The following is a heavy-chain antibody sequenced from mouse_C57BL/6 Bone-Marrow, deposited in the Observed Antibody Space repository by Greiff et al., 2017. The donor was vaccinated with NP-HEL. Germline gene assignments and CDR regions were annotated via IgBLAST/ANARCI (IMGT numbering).Heavy chain of an antibody. CDR3: ARFPYYYGSSPDY. Sequence: QVQLQQPGAELVKPGASVKLSCKASGYTFTSYWMHWVKQRPGQGLEWIGMIHPNSGSTNYNEKFKSKATLTVDKSSSTAYMQLSSLTSEDSAVYYCARFPYYYGSSPDYWGQGTTLTVSS. J-gene: IGHJ2*01. V-gene: IGHV1-64*01. D-gene: IGHD1-1*01. CDR1: GYTFTSYW. CDR2: IHPNSGST.